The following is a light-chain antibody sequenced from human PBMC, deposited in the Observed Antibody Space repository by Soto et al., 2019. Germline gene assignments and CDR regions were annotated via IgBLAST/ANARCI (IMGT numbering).Light chain of an antibody. J-gene: IGLJ3*02. V-gene: IGLV2-11*01. CDR1: SSDVGGYNY. CDR3: CSYAGTYTPWV. Sequence: QAVVTQPRSVSGSPGQSVTISCTGTSSDVGGYNYVSWYQQHPGKAPKVMIYDVSKRPSGVPDRFSGSKSGNTASLTISGLQAEDEADYYCCSYAGTYTPWVFGGGTKLTVL. CDR2: DVS.